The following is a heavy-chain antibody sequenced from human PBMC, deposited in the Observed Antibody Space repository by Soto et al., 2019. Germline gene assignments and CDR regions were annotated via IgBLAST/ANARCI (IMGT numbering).Heavy chain of an antibody. CDR3: ARGLRGAYGMDV. J-gene: IGHJ6*02. V-gene: IGHV3-74*01. Sequence: EVQLVESGGGLVQPGGSLRLSCAASGFTFSDHWIHWVRQGPGEGLVWVSRIKGDGSITNYADSVKGRFTISRDNAKNTVYLQIHSLRVEDTALYYCARGLRGAYGMDVWGQGTTVTVSS. CDR1: GFTFSDHW. D-gene: IGHD2-21*01. CDR2: IKGDGSIT.